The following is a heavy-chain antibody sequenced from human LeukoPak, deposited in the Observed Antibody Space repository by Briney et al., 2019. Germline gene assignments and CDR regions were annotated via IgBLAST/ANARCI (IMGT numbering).Heavy chain of an antibody. CDR2: IYGNDDK. Sequence: SGPTLVNPTQTLTLTCTFSGFSLITNRVAVGWIRQPPWKALEWLALIYGNDDKRYSPCLKSRLTITKHTSQNQVVLTMTTMDPVDTATYYCAHASDGITAWSHNWGQGTLVTVSS. D-gene: IGHD1-20*01. CDR1: GFSLITNRVA. V-gene: IGHV2-5*01. J-gene: IGHJ1*01. CDR3: AHASDGITAWSHN.